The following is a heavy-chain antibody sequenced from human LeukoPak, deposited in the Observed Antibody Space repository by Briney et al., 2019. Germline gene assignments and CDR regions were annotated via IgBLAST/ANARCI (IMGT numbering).Heavy chain of an antibody. V-gene: IGHV3-21*06. CDR1: GFTFSSYN. CDR3: ARDPYSGNYGAYYYYYMDV. CDR2: ITSSSSYI. Sequence: GGSLRLSCAASGFTFSSYNMNWVRQAPGKGLEWVSSITSSSSYIYYADSVKGRFTISRDNAKDSLYLQMDSLRVEDTAEYYCARDPYSGNYGAYYYYYMDVWGKGTTVTVSS. J-gene: IGHJ6*03. D-gene: IGHD1-26*01.